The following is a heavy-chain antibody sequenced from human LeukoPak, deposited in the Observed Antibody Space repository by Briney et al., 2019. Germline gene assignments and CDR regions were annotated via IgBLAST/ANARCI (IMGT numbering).Heavy chain of an antibody. J-gene: IGHJ2*01. V-gene: IGHV4-34*01. D-gene: IGHD5-24*01. CDR1: GGSFSGYY. CDR3: ARKWLQFRYFDL. Sequence: NSSETLSLTCAVYGGSFSGYYWSWIRQPPGKGLEWIGEINHSGSTNYNPSLKSRVTISVDTSKNQFSLKLSSVTAADTAVYYCARKWLQFRYFDLWGRGTLVTVSS. CDR2: INHSGST.